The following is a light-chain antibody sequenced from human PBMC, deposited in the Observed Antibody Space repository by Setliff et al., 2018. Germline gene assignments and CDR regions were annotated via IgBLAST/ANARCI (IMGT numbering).Light chain of an antibody. CDR2: EVF. J-gene: IGLJ1*01. V-gene: IGLV2-18*02. CDR1: YSDVGGHDR. CDR3: SSFTSTTTFYV. Sequence: QSALPQPPSVSGSPGQSVTISCTGTYSDVGGHDRVSWYQQPPGAAPKLIIYEVFNRPSGVPDRFSGSKSGTTASLTISGLQAEDEADYFCSSFTSTTTFYVFGPGTKVTVL.